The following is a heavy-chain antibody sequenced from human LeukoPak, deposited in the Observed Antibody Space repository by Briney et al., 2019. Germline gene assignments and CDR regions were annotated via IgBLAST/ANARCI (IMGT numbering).Heavy chain of an antibody. D-gene: IGHD3-3*01. V-gene: IGHV1-69*13. CDR3: ATPEPTRTYYDFWSGYEYDAFDI. CDR2: IIPIFGTA. Sequence: SVKVSCKASGGPFSSYAISWVRQAPGQGLEWMGGIIPIFGTANYAQKFQGRVTITADESTSTAYMELSSLRSEDTAVYYCATPEPTRTYYDFWSGYEYDAFDIWGQGTMVTVSS. CDR1: GGPFSSYA. J-gene: IGHJ3*02.